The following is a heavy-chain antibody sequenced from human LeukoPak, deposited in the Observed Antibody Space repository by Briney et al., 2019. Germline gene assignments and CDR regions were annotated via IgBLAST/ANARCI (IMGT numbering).Heavy chain of an antibody. CDR3: ARAAGLVGYFDY. J-gene: IGHJ4*02. CDR2: INHSGST. V-gene: IGHV4-34*01. Sequence: SETLSLTCAVYGGSFSGYYWSWIRQPPGKGLEWIGEINHSGSTNYNPSLKSRVTISVDTSKNQFSLKLSSVTAADTAVYYCARAAGLVGYFDYWGQGTLVTVSS. D-gene: IGHD6-13*01. CDR1: GGSFSGYY.